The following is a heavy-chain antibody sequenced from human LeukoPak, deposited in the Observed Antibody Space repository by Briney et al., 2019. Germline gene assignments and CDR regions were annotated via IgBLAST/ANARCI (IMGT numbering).Heavy chain of an antibody. V-gene: IGHV1-69*04. CDR3: AGEQSRDGYTLIDY. D-gene: IGHD5-24*01. CDR2: IIPILGIA. Sequence: SVKVSCKASGGTISSYAISWVRQAPGQGLEWMGRIIPILGIANYAQKFQGRVTITADKSTSTAYMELSSLRSEDTAVYYCAGEQSRDGYTLIDYWGQGTLVTVSS. CDR1: GGTISSYA. J-gene: IGHJ4*02.